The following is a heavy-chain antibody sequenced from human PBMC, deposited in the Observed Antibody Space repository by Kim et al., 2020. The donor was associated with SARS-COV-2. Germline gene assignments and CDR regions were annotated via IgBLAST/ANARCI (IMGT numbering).Heavy chain of an antibody. CDR3: AKDALGIAAAGAHFDL. J-gene: IGHJ2*01. CDR2: ISGSGGST. V-gene: IGHV3-23*01. D-gene: IGHD6-13*01. CDR1: GFTFSSYA. Sequence: GGSLRLSCAASGFTFSSYAMSWVRQAPGKGLEWVSAISGSGGSTYYADSVKGRFTISRDNSKNTLYLQMNSLRAEDTAVYYCAKDALGIAAAGAHFDLWGRGTLVTVSS.